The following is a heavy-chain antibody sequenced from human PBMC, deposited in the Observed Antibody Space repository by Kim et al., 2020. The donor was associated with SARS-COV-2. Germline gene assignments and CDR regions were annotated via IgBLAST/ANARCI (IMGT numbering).Heavy chain of an antibody. D-gene: IGHD5-12*01. V-gene: IGHV4-39*01. Sequence: SETLSLTCTVSGGSISSSSYYWGWIRQPPGKGLEWIGSIYYSGSTYYNPSLKSRVTISVDTSKNQFSLKLSSVTAADTAVYYCATVDIVATISDAFDIWGQGTMVTVSS. CDR1: GGSISSSSYY. J-gene: IGHJ3*02. CDR3: ATVDIVATISDAFDI. CDR2: IYYSGST.